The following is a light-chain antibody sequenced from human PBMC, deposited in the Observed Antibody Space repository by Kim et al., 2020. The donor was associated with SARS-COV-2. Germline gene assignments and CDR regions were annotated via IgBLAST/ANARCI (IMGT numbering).Light chain of an antibody. Sequence: EIVMTQSPATLSVSPGERATLSCRASQSVSSNLAWYQQKPGQAPRLLIYGASTRATGIPARFSGSGSGTEFTLTISSLQSEDFAVYYCQHSNNWPLTFGGGTKVDIK. J-gene: IGKJ4*01. CDR1: QSVSSN. V-gene: IGKV3-15*01. CDR2: GAS. CDR3: QHSNNWPLT.